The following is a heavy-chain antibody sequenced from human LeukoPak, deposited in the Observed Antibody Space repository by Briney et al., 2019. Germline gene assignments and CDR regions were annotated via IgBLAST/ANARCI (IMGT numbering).Heavy chain of an antibody. Sequence: SETLFLTCAVSGGSISSSNWWSWVRQPPGKGLEWIGEIYHSGSTNYNPSLKSRVTISVDKSKNQFSLKLSSVTAADTAVYFCARGRVSSSTWYSTYYYYFYMDVWGKGTTVTVSS. CDR1: GGSISSSNW. J-gene: IGHJ6*03. CDR2: IYHSGST. V-gene: IGHV4-4*02. CDR3: ARGRVSSSTWYSTYYYYFYMDV. D-gene: IGHD1-1*01.